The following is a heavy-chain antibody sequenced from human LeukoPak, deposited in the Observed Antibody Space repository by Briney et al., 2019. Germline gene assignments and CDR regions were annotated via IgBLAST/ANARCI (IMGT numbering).Heavy chain of an antibody. V-gene: IGHV4-34*01. Sequence: PSETLSLTCAVYGGSFSGYYWSWIRQPPGKGLEWIGEINHSGSTNYNPSLKSRVTISVDTSRNQFSLKLSSVTAADTAVYYCARGRYCSSTSCYYNWFDPWGQGTLVTVSS. J-gene: IGHJ5*02. CDR1: GGSFSGYY. CDR3: ARGRYCSSTSCYYNWFDP. D-gene: IGHD2-2*01. CDR2: INHSGST.